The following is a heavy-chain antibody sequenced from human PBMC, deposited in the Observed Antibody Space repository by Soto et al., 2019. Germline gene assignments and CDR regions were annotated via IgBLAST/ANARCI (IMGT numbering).Heavy chain of an antibody. Sequence: EVQLLESGGGLVQPGGSLRLSCAASGFTFSDHYMDWVRQAPRKGLEWVGRSKNKADSYTTEYAASGKGRFTMSRDGSTNSLLLQMNSLKTEDTAVYYCTVWGSGNDFGAAWGQGILVTVSS. CDR1: GFTFSDHY. J-gene: IGHJ4*02. D-gene: IGHD3-10*01. CDR3: TVWGSGNDFGAA. V-gene: IGHV3-72*01. CDR2: SKNKADSYTT.